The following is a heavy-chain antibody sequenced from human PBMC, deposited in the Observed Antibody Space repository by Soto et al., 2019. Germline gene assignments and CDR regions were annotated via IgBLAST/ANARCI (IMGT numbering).Heavy chain of an antibody. Sequence: LKISCKGSGYSFTSYWIGWVRQMPGKGLEWMGIIYPGDSDTRYSPSFQGQVTISADKSISTAYLQWSSLKASDTAMYYCARAGYYDILTGPSYYGMDVWGQGTTVTVSS. CDR1: GYSFTSYW. J-gene: IGHJ6*02. CDR2: IYPGDSDT. CDR3: ARAGYYDILTGPSYYGMDV. V-gene: IGHV5-51*01. D-gene: IGHD3-9*01.